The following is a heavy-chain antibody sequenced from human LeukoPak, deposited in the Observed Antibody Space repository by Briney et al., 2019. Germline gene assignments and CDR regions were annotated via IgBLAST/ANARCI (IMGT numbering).Heavy chain of an antibody. CDR3: GRLAHNAWYAIDF. V-gene: IGHV3-7*01. D-gene: IGHD2-2*01. Sequence: GGCLRLSCVASDFTFDFYWMTWVRQAPGKGVEWLANILPDGSQKYYVDSVKGRFTISRDNPKNSLHLQINNLRAEGTAVYYCGRLAHNAWYAIDFWGQGTLVTVSS. CDR2: ILPDGSQK. J-gene: IGHJ4*02. CDR1: DFTFDFYW.